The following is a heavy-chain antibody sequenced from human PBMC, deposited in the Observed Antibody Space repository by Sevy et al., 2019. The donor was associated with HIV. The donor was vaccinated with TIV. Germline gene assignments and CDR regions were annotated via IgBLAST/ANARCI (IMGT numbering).Heavy chain of an antibody. CDR3: AGGDTTMITDLDY. Sequence: GGSLRLSCAASGLTLTTIGMSWVRQAPGKGLEWVAGVTSDGTTYYADSVRDRFTVSRDNSKNTLYLQLNSLRADDTAVFYCAGGDTTMITDLDYWGQGTLVTVSS. D-gene: IGHD3-16*01. V-gene: IGHV3-23*01. J-gene: IGHJ4*02. CDR1: GLTLTTIG. CDR2: VTSDGTT.